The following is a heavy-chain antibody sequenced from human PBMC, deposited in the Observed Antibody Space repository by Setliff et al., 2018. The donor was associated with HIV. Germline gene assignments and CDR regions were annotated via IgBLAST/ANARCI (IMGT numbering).Heavy chain of an antibody. CDR1: GGSFSGYY. CDR3: ARRRGRGRYNWNDVNGYYFDY. CDR2: INHSGNT. J-gene: IGHJ4*02. V-gene: IGHV4-34*01. D-gene: IGHD1-1*01. Sequence: PSETLSLTCAVYGGSFSGYYWSWIRQPPGKGLEWIGEINHSGNTNYNPSLKSRVTISVDTSKNQFSLKLSSVTAADTAVYYCARRRGRGRYNWNDVNGYYFDYWGQGTLVTVSS.